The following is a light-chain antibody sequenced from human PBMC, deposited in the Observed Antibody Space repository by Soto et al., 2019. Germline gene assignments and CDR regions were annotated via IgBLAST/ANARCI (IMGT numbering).Light chain of an antibody. V-gene: IGLV6-57*01. CDR3: QSYDSDTVI. CDR2: ADD. CDR1: SGSIASSY. J-gene: IGLJ2*01. Sequence: NFMLTQPHSMSESPGKTVTISCTRSSGSIASSYVQWYQQRPGSSPSIVIYADDQRSSGVPDRFSGSIDRSSNSASLTISGLKSEDEADYYCQSYDSDTVIFGGGTKLTVL.